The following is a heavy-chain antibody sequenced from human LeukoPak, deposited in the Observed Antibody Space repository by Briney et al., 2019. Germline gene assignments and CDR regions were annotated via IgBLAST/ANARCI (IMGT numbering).Heavy chain of an antibody. CDR2: IESNGNEK. V-gene: IGHV3-30*02. CDR1: GFIFSDYT. CDR3: ARGVTSWPQGPYHFDY. Sequence: GGSLRLSCAVSGFIFSDYTMNWVRQAPRKGLEWVASIESNGNEKYSSDSLKDRFTISRDNSKNTLYLQLNTVRPEDTAVFYCARGVTSWPQGPYHFDYWGQGILITVSS. J-gene: IGHJ4*02. D-gene: IGHD2-2*01.